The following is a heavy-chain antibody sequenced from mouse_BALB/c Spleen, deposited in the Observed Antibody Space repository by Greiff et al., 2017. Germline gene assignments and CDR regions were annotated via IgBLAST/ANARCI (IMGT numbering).Heavy chain of an antibody. CDR2: ISSGGSYT. V-gene: IGHV5-6*01. J-gene: IGHJ3*01. Sequence: EVQLLESGGDLVKPGGSLKLSCAASGFTFSSYGMSWVRQTPDKRLEWVATISSGGSYTYYPDSVKGRFTISRDNAKNTLYLQMSSLKSEDTAMYYCARSFTTATKGFAYWGQGTLVTVSA. CDR1: GFTFSSYG. D-gene: IGHD1-2*01. CDR3: ARSFTTATKGFAY.